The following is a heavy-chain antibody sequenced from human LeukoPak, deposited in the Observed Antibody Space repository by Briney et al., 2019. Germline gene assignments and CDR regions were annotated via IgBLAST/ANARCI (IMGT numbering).Heavy chain of an antibody. CDR1: GYSISSGYY. Sequence: SETLSLTCTVSGYSISSGYYWSWIRQPPGKGLEWIGYIYDTGSTYYNPSLKSRVTISVDTSKNQFSLKLSSVTAADTAVYYCARDRGHYSSSWYTWFDPWGQGILVTVSS. V-gene: IGHV4-30-4*08. CDR2: IYDTGST. CDR3: ARDRGHYSSSWYTWFDP. D-gene: IGHD6-13*01. J-gene: IGHJ5*02.